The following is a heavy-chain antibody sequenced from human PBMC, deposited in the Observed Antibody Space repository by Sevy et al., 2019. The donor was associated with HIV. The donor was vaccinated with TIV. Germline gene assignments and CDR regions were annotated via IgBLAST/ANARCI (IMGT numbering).Heavy chain of an antibody. CDR1: GFYFSNFW. Sequence: GGSLRLSCEASGFYFSNFWMHWVRQIPGKGLEWVSRIDKDGTGTIYADSVKGRFTVSRDNSKGKVFLQMDSMRVDDPAVYNCASVSYSGVGSVVGWFDPLGQGVLVTVSS. V-gene: IGHV3-74*01. CDR2: IDKDGTGT. CDR3: ASVSYSGVGSVVGWFDP. J-gene: IGHJ5*02. D-gene: IGHD5-18*01.